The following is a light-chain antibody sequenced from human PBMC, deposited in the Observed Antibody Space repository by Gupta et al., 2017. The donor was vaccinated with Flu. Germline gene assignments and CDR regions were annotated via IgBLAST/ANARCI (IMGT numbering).Light chain of an antibody. J-gene: IGKJ2*01. CDR2: ETS. V-gene: IGKV3-20*01. CDR3: QQYRSSPYN. Sequence: DIVLTQSPGTLSLSPGERATLSCRANQTISRSQFAWYQQRPGQAPRLLIYETSTRATGIADRFSGSGSGTHFTLTISRLEPADFAVYYCQQYRSSPYNFGQGTKLDIK. CDR1: QTISRSQ.